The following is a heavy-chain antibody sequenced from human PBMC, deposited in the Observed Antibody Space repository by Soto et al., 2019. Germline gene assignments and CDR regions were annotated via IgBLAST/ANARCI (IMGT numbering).Heavy chain of an antibody. V-gene: IGHV1-18*01. Sequence: QVQLVQSGAEVQKPGASVKVSCKASGYTFTSYGISWVRQAPGQGLEWMGWISAYNGNTNYAQKRQGRVTMTTDTSTITAYRELRSVRSDDTDVYYCARDRGAYGMDVWGQGTTVTVSS. J-gene: IGHJ6*02. CDR1: GYTFTSYG. CDR3: ARDRGAYGMDV. CDR2: ISAYNGNT.